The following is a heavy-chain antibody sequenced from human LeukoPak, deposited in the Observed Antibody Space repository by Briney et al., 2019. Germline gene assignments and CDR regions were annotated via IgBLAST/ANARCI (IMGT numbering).Heavy chain of an antibody. D-gene: IGHD6-6*01. CDR1: GFTVSSSY. V-gene: IGHV3-53*01. CDR2: IYSGGST. Sequence: PGGSLRLSCSASGFTVSSSYMSWVRQAPGKGLEWVSVIYSGGSTYYADSVKSRFTISRDNSKNTLYLQMSSLRIEDTAVSYCARVAFRSSSYISGIDYWGQGTLVTVSS. CDR3: ARVAFRSSSYISGIDY. J-gene: IGHJ4*02.